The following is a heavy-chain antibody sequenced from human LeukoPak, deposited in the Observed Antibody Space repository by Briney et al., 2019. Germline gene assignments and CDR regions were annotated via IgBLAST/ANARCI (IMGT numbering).Heavy chain of an antibody. J-gene: IGHJ4*02. V-gene: IGHV3-66*01. Sequence: GGSLRLSCAASGFTFSSYAMSWVRQAPGKGLEWVSVIYSGGSTYYADSVKGRFTISRDNSKNTLYLQMNSLRAEDTAVYYCARSPSRSYGDYLNWGQGTLVTVSS. CDR3: ARSPSRSYGDYLN. D-gene: IGHD4-17*01. CDR1: GFTFSSYA. CDR2: IYSGGST.